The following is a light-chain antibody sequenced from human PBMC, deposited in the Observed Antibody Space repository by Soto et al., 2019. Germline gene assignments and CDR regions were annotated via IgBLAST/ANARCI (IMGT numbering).Light chain of an antibody. V-gene: IGLV2-14*01. Sequence: QSVLTQPASVSGSPGQSITISCTGTSSDVGNYKYVSWYQQHPGKAPKLMIYEVSNRPSGVSNRFSGSKSGNTASLTISGLQAEDETDYYCFSYTRSGTYVFANGTNVT. J-gene: IGLJ1*01. CDR1: SSDVGNYKY. CDR2: EVS. CDR3: FSYTRSGTYV.